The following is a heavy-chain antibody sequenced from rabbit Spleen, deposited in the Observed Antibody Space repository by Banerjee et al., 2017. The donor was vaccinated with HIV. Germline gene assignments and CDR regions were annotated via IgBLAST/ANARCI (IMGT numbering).Heavy chain of an antibody. V-gene: IGHV1S40*01. CDR1: GFSFSDRDV. CDR2: IDSGSSGFT. D-gene: IGHD1-1*01. Sequence: QSLEESGGGLVKPGASLTLTCKASGFSFSDRDVMCWVRQAPGKGLEWIACIDSGSSGFTYFATWAKGRFTCSKTSSTTVTLQMTRLTAADTATYFCARDTSSSFSSYGMDLWGPGTLVTVS. J-gene: IGHJ6*01. CDR3: ARDTSSSFSSYGMDL.